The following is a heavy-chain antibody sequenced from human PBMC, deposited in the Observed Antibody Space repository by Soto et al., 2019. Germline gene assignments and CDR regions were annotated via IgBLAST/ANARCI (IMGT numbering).Heavy chain of an antibody. Sequence: SETLSLTCAVSGDSISTYYCMWIRQPPGKGLESIGYLYYGRSANYNPSLKSRVTLSVDTSKNQFSLKLNSVTAADTAVYYCARHEYYASGSYSWGQGTLVTVSS. V-gene: IGHV4-59*08. CDR3: ARHEYYASGSYS. CDR2: LYYGRSA. J-gene: IGHJ5*02. CDR1: GDSISTYY. D-gene: IGHD3-10*01.